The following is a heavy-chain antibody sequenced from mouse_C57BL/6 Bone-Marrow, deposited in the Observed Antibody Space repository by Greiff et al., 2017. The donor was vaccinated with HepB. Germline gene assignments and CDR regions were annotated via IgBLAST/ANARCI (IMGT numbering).Heavy chain of an antibody. J-gene: IGHJ1*03. CDR3: AFDGYYGYFDV. CDR2: IHPNSGST. D-gene: IGHD2-3*01. CDR1: GYTFTSYW. Sequence: QVQLQQPGAELVKPGASVKLSCKASGYTFTSYWMHWVKQRPGQGLEWIGMIHPNSGSTNYNEKFKSKATLTVDKSSSTAYMQLSSLTSEDSAVYYCAFDGYYGYFDVWGTGTTVTVSS. V-gene: IGHV1-64*01.